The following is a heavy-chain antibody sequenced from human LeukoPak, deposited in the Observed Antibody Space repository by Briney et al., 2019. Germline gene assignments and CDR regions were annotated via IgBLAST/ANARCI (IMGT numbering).Heavy chain of an antibody. J-gene: IGHJ6*03. CDR3: ATASRYCSGGSCYPADYYYYMDV. Sequence: ASVKVSCKASGYTFTSYGISWVRQAPGQELEWMGWISAYNGNTNYAQKLQGRVTMTTDTSTSTAYMELRSLRSDDTAVYYCATASRYCSGGSCYPADYYYYMDVWGKGTTVTISS. CDR2: ISAYNGNT. V-gene: IGHV1-18*01. D-gene: IGHD2-15*01. CDR1: GYTFTSYG.